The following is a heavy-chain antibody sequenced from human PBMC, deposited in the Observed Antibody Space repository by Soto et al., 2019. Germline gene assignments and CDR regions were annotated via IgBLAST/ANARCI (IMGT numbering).Heavy chain of an antibody. CDR3: ARAGTVTSLSEDYYYGMDV. D-gene: IGHD4-4*01. J-gene: IGHJ6*02. V-gene: IGHV3-30-3*01. CDR1: GFTFSSYA. CDR2: ISYDGSNK. Sequence: PGGSLRLSCAASGFTFSSYAMHWVRQAPGKGLGWVAVISYDGSNKYYADSVKGRFTISRDNSKNTLYLQMNSLRAEDTAVYYCARAGTVTSLSEDYYYGMDVWGQGTTVTVSS.